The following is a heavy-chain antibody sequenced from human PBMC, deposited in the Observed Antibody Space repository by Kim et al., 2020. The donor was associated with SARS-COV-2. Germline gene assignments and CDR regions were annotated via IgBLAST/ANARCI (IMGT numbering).Heavy chain of an antibody. CDR3: TTPDIVTTIFAFDI. D-gene: IGHD5-12*01. V-gene: IGHV1-24*01. J-gene: IGHJ3*02. Sequence: QKFQGRVTMTEDTSTDTAYMELSSLRSEDTAVYYCTTPDIVTTIFAFDIWGQGTMVTVSS.